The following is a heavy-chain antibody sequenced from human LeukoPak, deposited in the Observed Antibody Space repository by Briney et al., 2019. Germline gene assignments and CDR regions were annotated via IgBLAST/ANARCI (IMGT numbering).Heavy chain of an antibody. V-gene: IGHV3-23*01. CDR2: LSGSGGST. CDR3: AKDFWSGYYNSLLSFDY. D-gene: IGHD3-3*01. J-gene: IGHJ4*02. CDR1: GFTFSSYA. Sequence: GGSLRLSCAASGFTFSSYAMSWVRQALGKGLEWVSALSGSGGSTYYADSVKGRFTISRDNSKNTLYLQMNSLRAEDTAVYYCAKDFWSGYYNSLLSFDYWGQGTLVTVSS.